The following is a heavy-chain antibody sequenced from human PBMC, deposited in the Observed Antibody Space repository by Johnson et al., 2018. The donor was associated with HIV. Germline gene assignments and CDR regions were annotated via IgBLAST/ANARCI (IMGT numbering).Heavy chain of an antibody. CDR3: ATDHPTAPLFIMNAFDI. CDR1: GFAFSNAW. D-gene: IGHD3-16*01. Sequence: VQLVESGGGLVQPGGSLRLSCAASGFAFSNAWMSWVRQAPVKGLEWVGRIKSKTAGGTIEYAAPVKGRFTISRDDSKDTLYLQMNSLKIEDTAVYYCATDHPTAPLFIMNAFDIWGQGTMVTVSS. CDR2: IKSKTAGGTI. V-gene: IGHV3-15*01. J-gene: IGHJ3*02.